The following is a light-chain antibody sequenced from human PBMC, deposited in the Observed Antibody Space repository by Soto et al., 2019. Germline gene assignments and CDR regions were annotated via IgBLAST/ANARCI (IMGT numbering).Light chain of an antibody. J-gene: IGKJ4*01. Sequence: EIVLTQSPGTLSLSPGERATLSCRASQTVRTNYLAWFQHKPGQAPRLLIYGASSRATGIPDRFSGSGSGTDFTLTINRLEPEDFALYYCLQFTAWPLTFGGGTKVETK. CDR3: LQFTAWPLT. CDR1: QTVRTNY. CDR2: GAS. V-gene: IGKV3-20*01.